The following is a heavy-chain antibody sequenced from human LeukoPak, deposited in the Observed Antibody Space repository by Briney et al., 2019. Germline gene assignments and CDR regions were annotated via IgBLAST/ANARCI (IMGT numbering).Heavy chain of an antibody. Sequence: SVKVSCKASGGTFSSHGFSWVREAPGQGLEWMGGIIPTFGATNYAPKFQGRVTTTTDDSTGTGYMELSSLRSNDTAVYYCARRWPHSSGYYLFDYWGQGTLATVSS. CDR1: GGTFSSHG. CDR2: IIPTFGAT. CDR3: ARRWPHSSGYYLFDY. J-gene: IGHJ4*02. D-gene: IGHD3-22*01. V-gene: IGHV1-69*05.